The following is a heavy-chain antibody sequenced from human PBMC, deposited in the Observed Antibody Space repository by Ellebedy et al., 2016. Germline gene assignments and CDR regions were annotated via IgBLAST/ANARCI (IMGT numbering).Heavy chain of an antibody. CDR2: ISWNSGSI. D-gene: IGHD3-22*01. CDR3: AKVTQANYYDSSGYYFRGGAFDS. V-gene: IGHV3-9*01. Sequence: GGSLRLSXAASGFTFDDYAMHWVRQAPGKGLEWVSGISWNSGSIGYADSVKGRFTISRDNSKNTLYLQMNSLRAEDTAVYYCAKVTQANYYDSSGYYFRGGAFDSWGQGTMVTVSS. CDR1: GFTFDDYA. J-gene: IGHJ3*02.